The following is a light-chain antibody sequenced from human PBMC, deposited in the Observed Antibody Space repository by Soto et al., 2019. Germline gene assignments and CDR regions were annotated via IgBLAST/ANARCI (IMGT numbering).Light chain of an antibody. J-gene: IGKJ3*01. Sequence: EIVMTQSPATLSVSPGERATLSCRASQSVSSTLDWYQQKPGQAPRLLIYGASTRAIGIPARFSGSGSGTELTLTIRILQSEDCAVYYCQQYNNWPRITFGPGTKVD. V-gene: IGKV3-15*01. CDR1: QSVSST. CDR2: GAS. CDR3: QQYNNWPRIT.